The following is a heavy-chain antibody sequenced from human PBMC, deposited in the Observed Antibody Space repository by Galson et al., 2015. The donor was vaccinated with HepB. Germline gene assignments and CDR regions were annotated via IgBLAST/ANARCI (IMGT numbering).Heavy chain of an antibody. D-gene: IGHD3-3*01. CDR2: IIPIFGTA. Sequence: SVKVSCKASEGTFSSYAISWVRQAPGQGLEWMGGIIPIFGTANYAQKFQGRVTITADESTSTAYMELSSLRSEDTAVYYCATNLRFLEWLSPLVGYYYYMDVWGKGTTVTVSS. J-gene: IGHJ6*03. CDR1: EGTFSSYA. CDR3: ATNLRFLEWLSPLVGYYYYMDV. V-gene: IGHV1-69*13.